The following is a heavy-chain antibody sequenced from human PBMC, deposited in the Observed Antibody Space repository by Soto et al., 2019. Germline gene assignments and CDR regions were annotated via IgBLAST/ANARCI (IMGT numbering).Heavy chain of an antibody. D-gene: IGHD5-12*01. CDR2: ISAYNGNT. V-gene: IGHV1-18*01. CDR1: GYTFTSYG. Sequence: ASVKVSCKASGYTFTSYGISWARQAPGQGLEWMGWISAYNGNTNYAQKLQGRVTMTTDTSTSTAYMELRSLRSDDTAVYYCARSDEYSGYDTTAWFDPWGQGTLVTVSS. J-gene: IGHJ5*02. CDR3: ARSDEYSGYDTTAWFDP.